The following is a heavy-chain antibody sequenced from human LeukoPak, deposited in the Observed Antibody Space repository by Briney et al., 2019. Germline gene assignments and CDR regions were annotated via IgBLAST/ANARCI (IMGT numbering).Heavy chain of an antibody. V-gene: IGHV3-74*01. CDR2: INEVGSVI. J-gene: IGHJ4*02. D-gene: IGHD3-16*01. Sequence: PGGSLRLSVAAFGFTFSGYGRPWFRQAPGKGLEGVSRINEVGSVIYYADSVKGRFPISRENAKNTVYLQMDSLRAEDTAVYYCVRDLILTWTPGDDFDHWGQGTLVTVSS. CDR1: GFTFSGYG. CDR3: VRDLILTWTPGDDFDH.